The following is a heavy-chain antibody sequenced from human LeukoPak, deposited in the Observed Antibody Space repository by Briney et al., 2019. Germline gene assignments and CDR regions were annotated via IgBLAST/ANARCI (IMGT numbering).Heavy chain of an antibody. D-gene: IGHD4-17*01. CDR1: GYTFTGYY. CDR3: ARDTGYGDYVGDY. Sequence: ASVKVSCKASGYTFTGYYMHWVRQAPGQGLEWMGWISVYNDNRKYAQNFQGRLTMTTDTFTSTAYMELRSLRSDDTAVYYCARDTGYGDYVGDYWGQGTLVTVSS. V-gene: IGHV1-18*04. CDR2: ISVYNDNR. J-gene: IGHJ4*02.